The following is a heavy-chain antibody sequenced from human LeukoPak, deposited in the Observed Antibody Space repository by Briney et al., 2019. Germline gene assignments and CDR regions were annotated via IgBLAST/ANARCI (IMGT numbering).Heavy chain of an antibody. V-gene: IGHV1-24*01. CDR1: GYTLTELS. CDR3: TRSAVVLPYYFDY. CDR2: FDPENGES. J-gene: IGHJ4*02. Sequence: ASVKVSCKVSGYTLTELSMHWVRQAPGKGLEWMASFDPENGESLYAQEFQGRVTLTEDTSADTADMELISLRSEDTAVYYCTRSAVVLPYYFDYWGQGTLVTVSS. D-gene: IGHD3-22*01.